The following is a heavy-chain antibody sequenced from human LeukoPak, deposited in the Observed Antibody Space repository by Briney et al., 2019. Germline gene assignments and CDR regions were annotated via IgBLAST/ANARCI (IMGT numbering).Heavy chain of an antibody. Sequence: PSETLSLTCTVSGGSISSGDCYWSWIRQPPGKGLEWIGYIYYSGSTYYNPSLKSRVTISVDTSKNQFSLKLSSVTAADTAVYYCAKEAAGYYGSGSSSVWGQGTTVTVSS. D-gene: IGHD3-10*01. V-gene: IGHV4-30-4*01. CDR1: GGSISSGDCY. CDR2: IYYSGST. J-gene: IGHJ6*02. CDR3: AKEAAGYYGSGSSSV.